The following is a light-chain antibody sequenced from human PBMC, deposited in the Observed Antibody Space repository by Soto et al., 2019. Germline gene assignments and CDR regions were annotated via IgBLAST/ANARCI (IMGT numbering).Light chain of an antibody. CDR2: EVS. V-gene: IGLV2-14*01. Sequence: QPSLTQPASVSGSPGQSITISCTGTSSDVGRYNYVSWYQQHPGKAPKLMIYEVSNRPSGVSNRFSASKSGNTASLTISGLQAEDEADYYCTSYTSSTPWVFGGGTKLTVL. CDR3: TSYTSSTPWV. CDR1: SSDVGRYNY. J-gene: IGLJ3*02.